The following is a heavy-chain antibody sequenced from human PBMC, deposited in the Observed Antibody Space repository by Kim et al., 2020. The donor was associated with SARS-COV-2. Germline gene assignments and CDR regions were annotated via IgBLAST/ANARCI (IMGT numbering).Heavy chain of an antibody. D-gene: IGHD3-16*01. V-gene: IGHV1-46*01. Sequence: SATYAQKVRGRVTMTSDTSRNTVYMELNSLTSDDTAVYFCAKDPNYGAFGYWGQGTQVTVST. CDR2: SA. J-gene: IGHJ4*02. CDR3: AKDPNYGAFGY.